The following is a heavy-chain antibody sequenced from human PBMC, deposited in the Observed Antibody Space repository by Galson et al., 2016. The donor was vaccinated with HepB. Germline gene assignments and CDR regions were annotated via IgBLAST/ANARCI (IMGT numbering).Heavy chain of an antibody. CDR1: GFTFSSYA. CDR2: IKRDGSET. D-gene: IGHD3-9*01. V-gene: IGHV3-7*01. J-gene: IGHJ3*02. Sequence: SLRLSCAASGFTFSSYAMNWVRQAPGKGLEWVANIKRDGSETYYVDSVKGRFTISRDNAKNSLYLQMNSLRAEDTAVYFCAGDSSPNILTTYYDAFDIWGQGTRVTVSS. CDR3: AGDSSPNILTTYYDAFDI.